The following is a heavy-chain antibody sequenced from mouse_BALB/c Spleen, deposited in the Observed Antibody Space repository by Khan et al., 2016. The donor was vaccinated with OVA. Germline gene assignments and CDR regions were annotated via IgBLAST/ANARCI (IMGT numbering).Heavy chain of an antibody. Sequence: EVELVESGGGLVKPGESLKLSCAASGFTFSSYVMSWVRQTPEKRLVWVASIRSGNNTYYADSLQGRFTIPRDDARNILYLQTCSPWSEDTAMYYWTRGPYYFGSSYLDYWGQGTTLTVSS. CDR2: IRSGNNT. V-gene: IGHV5-6-5*01. J-gene: IGHJ2*01. D-gene: IGHD1-1*01. CDR1: GFTFSSYV. CDR3: TRGPYYFGSSYLDY.